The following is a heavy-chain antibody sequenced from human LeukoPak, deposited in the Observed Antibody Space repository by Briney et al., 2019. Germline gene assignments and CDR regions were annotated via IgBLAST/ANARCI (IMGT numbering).Heavy chain of an antibody. J-gene: IGHJ5*02. D-gene: IGHD6-19*01. Sequence: PGGSLRLSCAASGFTFSSYWMSWVRQAPGKGLEWVANIKQDGSEKYYVDSVKGRFTISRDNAKNSLYLQMNSLRAEDTAVYYCARAAVSGWLRNWFDPWGQGTLVTVSS. CDR3: ARAAVSGWLRNWFDP. CDR2: IKQDGSEK. V-gene: IGHV3-7*01. CDR1: GFTFSSYW.